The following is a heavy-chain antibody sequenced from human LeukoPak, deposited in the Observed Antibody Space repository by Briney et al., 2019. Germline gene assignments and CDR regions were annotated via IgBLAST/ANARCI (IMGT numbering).Heavy chain of an antibody. J-gene: IGHJ5*02. CDR3: ARTYCSSTSCYTGWFDP. Sequence: EASVKVSCKASGGTFSSYAISWVRQAPGQGLEWMGGIIPIFGTANYAQKFQGRVTITADESTSTAYMELSSLRSEDTAVYYCARTYCSSTSCYTGWFDPWGQGTLVTVSS. CDR1: GGTFSSYA. CDR2: IIPIFGTA. D-gene: IGHD2-2*02. V-gene: IGHV1-69*01.